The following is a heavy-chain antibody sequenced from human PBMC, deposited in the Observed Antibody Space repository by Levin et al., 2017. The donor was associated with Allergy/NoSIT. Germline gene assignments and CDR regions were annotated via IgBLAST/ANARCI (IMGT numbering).Heavy chain of an antibody. CDR3: ARLSAP. J-gene: IGHJ5*02. Sequence: PSETLSLTCTVSGGSISSSPYYWGWIRQPPGKGLEWIGSIYSSGTPYYKPSLKSRVTMSVDASKNQFSLKLTSVTAADTAVYYCARLSAPWGQGTLVTVSS. CDR1: GGSISSSPYY. CDR2: IYSSGTP. V-gene: IGHV4-39*01.